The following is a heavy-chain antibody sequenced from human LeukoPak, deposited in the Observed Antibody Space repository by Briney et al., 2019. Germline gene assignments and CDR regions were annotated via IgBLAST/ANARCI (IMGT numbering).Heavy chain of an antibody. Sequence: ASVKVSCKASGYTFTSYYMHWVRQAPGQGLEWMGIINPSGGSTSCAQKFQGRVTMTRDMSTSTVYMELSSLRSEDTAVYYCARAGVGYYGSGKKGFDYWGQGTLVTVSS. V-gene: IGHV1-46*01. J-gene: IGHJ4*02. CDR3: ARAGVGYYGSGKKGFDY. D-gene: IGHD3-10*01. CDR2: INPSGGST. CDR1: GYTFTSYY.